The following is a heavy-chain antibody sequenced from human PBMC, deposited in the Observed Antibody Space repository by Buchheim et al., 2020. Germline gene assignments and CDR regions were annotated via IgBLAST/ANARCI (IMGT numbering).Heavy chain of an antibody. CDR2: INHSGST. V-gene: IGHV4-34*01. D-gene: IGHD3-9*01. Sequence: QVQLQQWGAGLLKPSETLSLTCAVYGGSFSGYYWSWIRQPPGKGLEWIGEINHSGSTNYNPSLKIRFTIAIDTSKNHFSLQLSSVTAADTAVYYCARDGRYLNWFDPWGQGTL. J-gene: IGHJ5*02. CDR1: GGSFSGYY. CDR3: ARDGRYLNWFDP.